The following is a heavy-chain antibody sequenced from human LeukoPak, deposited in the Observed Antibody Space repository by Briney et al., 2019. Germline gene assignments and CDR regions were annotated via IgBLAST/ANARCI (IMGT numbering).Heavy chain of an antibody. J-gene: IGHJ3*02. CDR1: GFTFSSYA. CDR3: AKGYYGSGSYGLVAFDI. Sequence: GGSLRLSCAASGFTFSSYAMSWVRQAPGKGLEWVSLISGSGVTTYYADSVKGRFTISGDNSKNTLYLQMNTLRAEDTAVYYCAKGYYGSGSYGLVAFDIWGRGTMVTVSS. D-gene: IGHD3-10*01. V-gene: IGHV3-23*01. CDR2: ISGSGVTT.